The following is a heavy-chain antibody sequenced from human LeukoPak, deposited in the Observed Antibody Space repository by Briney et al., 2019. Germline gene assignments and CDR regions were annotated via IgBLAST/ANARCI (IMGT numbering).Heavy chain of an antibody. D-gene: IGHD2-2*01. CDR2: IRYDGSNK. V-gene: IGHV3-30*02. J-gene: IGHJ3*02. CDR1: GFSFSSYG. Sequence: GGSLRLSCAASGFSFSSYGMHWVRQAPAKGLEWVAFIRYDGSNKYYADSVKGRFTISRDNSKNTLYLQMNSLRAEDTAVYYCAKASRSGTRVFHVFDIWGQGTMVTVSS. CDR3: AKASRSGTRVFHVFDI.